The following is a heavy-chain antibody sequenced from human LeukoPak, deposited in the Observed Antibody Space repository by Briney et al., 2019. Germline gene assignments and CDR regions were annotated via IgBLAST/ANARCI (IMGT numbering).Heavy chain of an antibody. D-gene: IGHD3-9*01. V-gene: IGHV3-30*03. CDR2: ISYDGRNK. Sequence: GGSLRLSCATSGFTFSSYGMHWVRQAPGKGLEWVAIISYDGRNKYYADSVKGRFTISRDNAKNSLYLQMNSLRAEDTAVYYCARGSRYFDWLLPFDYWGQGTLVTVSS. CDR3: ARGSRYFDWLLPFDY. J-gene: IGHJ4*02. CDR1: GFTFSSYG.